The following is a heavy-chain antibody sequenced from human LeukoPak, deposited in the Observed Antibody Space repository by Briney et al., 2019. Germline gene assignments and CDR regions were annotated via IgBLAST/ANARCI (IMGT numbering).Heavy chain of an antibody. CDR2: IYYSGTT. D-gene: IGHD1-26*01. J-gene: IGHJ4*02. V-gene: IGHV4-59*08. Sequence: SETLSLTCTVSGASISTYYWNWIRQPPGGGLDWIGSIYYSGTTDYNHSLKSRITMSIDTSKNQVSLKLTSVTAADTAVYYCARRGSGTYSGGHFDYWAQGSLVTVCS. CDR1: GASISTYY. CDR3: ARRGSGTYSGGHFDY.